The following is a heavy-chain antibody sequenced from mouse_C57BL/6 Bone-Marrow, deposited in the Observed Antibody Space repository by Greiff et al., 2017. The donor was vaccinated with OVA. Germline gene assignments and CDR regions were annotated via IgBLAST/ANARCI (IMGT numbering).Heavy chain of an antibody. D-gene: IGHD2-1*01. CDR3: TSYGNFDN. CDR2: IDPENGDT. CDR1: GFNFTDDY. V-gene: IGHV14-4*01. Sequence: VQLQQPGAELVRPGASVKLSCTASGFNFTDDYMPWVKQRPEQGLEWIGWIDPENGDTEYASKFQGKATITADTSSNTAYLQLSSLTSEDTAVYYCTSYGNFDNWGQGTTLTVSS. J-gene: IGHJ2*01.